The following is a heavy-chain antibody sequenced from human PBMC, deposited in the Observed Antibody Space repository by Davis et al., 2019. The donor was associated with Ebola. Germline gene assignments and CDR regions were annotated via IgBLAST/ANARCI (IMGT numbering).Heavy chain of an antibody. V-gene: IGHV4-4*02. J-gene: IGHJ6*02. CDR3: ARRSTYCSSTSCYYYGMDV. Sequence: PSETLSLTCAVSGGSISSSNWWSGVRQPPGKGLEWLGEIYHSGSTNYNPSLNSRVTISVDKSKNQFSLKLSSVTAADTAVYYCARRSTYCSSTSCYYYGMDVWGQGTTVTVSS. D-gene: IGHD2-2*01. CDR2: IYHSGST. CDR1: GGSISSSNW.